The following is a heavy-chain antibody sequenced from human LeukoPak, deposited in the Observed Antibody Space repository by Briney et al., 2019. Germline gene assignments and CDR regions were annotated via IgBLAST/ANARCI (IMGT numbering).Heavy chain of an antibody. CDR1: GFTFSSYG. J-gene: IGHJ4*02. Sequence: PWRSLRLSCAASGFTFSSYGMHWVLQAPAKGLEWVAVISYDGSNKYYADSVKGRFTVSRDNSKNTLYLQMNSLRAEDTAVYYCAKDRLGALYYYDSSGYYRFDYWGQGTLVTVSS. CDR3: AKDRLGALYYYDSSGYYRFDY. CDR2: ISYDGSNK. D-gene: IGHD3-22*01. V-gene: IGHV3-30*18.